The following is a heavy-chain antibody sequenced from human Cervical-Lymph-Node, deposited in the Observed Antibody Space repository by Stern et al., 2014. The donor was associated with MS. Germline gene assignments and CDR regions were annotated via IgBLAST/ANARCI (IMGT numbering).Heavy chain of an antibody. CDR1: GFTFTSNY. V-gene: IGHV3-21*01. CDR3: AKDILAGPLDY. Sequence: EVQLVESGGGLVKPGGSLRLSCAGSGFTFTSNYMNWVRQAPGKGLEWVSSISSGGSYTHYADSVKGRFTISRDNAKNSLYLQMNSLGPEDTGVYYCAKDILAGPLDYWGQGTLVTVSS. D-gene: IGHD3-9*01. J-gene: IGHJ4*02. CDR2: ISSGGSYT.